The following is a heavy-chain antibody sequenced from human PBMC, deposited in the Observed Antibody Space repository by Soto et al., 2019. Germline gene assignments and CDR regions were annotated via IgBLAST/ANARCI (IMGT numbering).Heavy chain of an antibody. J-gene: IGHJ4*02. CDR3: ARDSHVGSGWQLTADY. D-gene: IGHD6-19*01. Sequence: LRLSCAASGFTFSSYGMHWVRQAPGKGLEWVAVIWYDGSNKYYAESVKGRFTISRDNSKNTLYLQMNNLRAEDTAVYYCARDSHVGSGWQLTADYWGQGTLVTVSS. V-gene: IGHV3-33*01. CDR1: GFTFSSYG. CDR2: IWYDGSNK.